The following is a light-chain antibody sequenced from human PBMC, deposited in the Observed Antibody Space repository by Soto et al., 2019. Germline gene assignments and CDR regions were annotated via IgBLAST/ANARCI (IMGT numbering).Light chain of an antibody. V-gene: IGKV1-5*03. CDR3: QQYNSYPWT. CDR2: KAS. Sequence: DIQMTQSPSTLSASVGDRVTITFRASQSISSWLAWYQQKPGKAPKRLIYKASSLESGVPSRFRGSGSGTEFTLTLSSLQPDDFATYYYQQYNSYPWTFGQGTKVDI. J-gene: IGKJ1*01. CDR1: QSISSW.